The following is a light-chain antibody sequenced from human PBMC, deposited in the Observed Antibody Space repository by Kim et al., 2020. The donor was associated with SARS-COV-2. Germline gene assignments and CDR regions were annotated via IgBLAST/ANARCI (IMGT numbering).Light chain of an antibody. J-gene: IGKJ1*01. CDR1: QSISSW. CDR3: QQYNSYSQT. V-gene: IGKV1-5*01. Sequence: ASVGDRVTIPCRASQSISSWLAWYQQKPGTAPKLLIYDASSLESGVPSRFSGSGSGTEFTLTISSLQPDDFATYYCQQYNSYSQTFGQGTKVDIK. CDR2: DAS.